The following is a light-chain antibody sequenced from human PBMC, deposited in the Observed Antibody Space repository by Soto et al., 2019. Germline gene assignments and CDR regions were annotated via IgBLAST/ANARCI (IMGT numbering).Light chain of an antibody. V-gene: IGLV2-14*01. CDR1: SSDVGGYDY. CDR3: SSYSISTADL. CDR2: EVN. J-gene: IGLJ1*01. Sequence: LTQPASVSGSPGQSITISCTGTSSDVGGYDYVSWYQLHPGKAPKLMVFEVNNRPSGVSYRFSGSKSGNTASLTISGLQAEDEADYFCSSYSISTADLFGTGTKVTVL.